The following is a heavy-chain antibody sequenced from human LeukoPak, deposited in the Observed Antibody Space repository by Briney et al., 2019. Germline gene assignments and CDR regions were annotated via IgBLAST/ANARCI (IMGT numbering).Heavy chain of an antibody. J-gene: IGHJ4*02. Sequence: PGGSLRLSCAASGFTVSSNYMSWVRQAPGKGLEWVSVIYSGGSTYYADSVKGRFTISRDNSKNTLYLQMNSLRAEDTAVYYCVRGDYGDYTLFGYWGQGTLDTVSS. CDR1: GFTVSSNY. D-gene: IGHD4-17*01. CDR3: VRGDYGDYTLFGY. CDR2: IYSGGST. V-gene: IGHV3-53*01.